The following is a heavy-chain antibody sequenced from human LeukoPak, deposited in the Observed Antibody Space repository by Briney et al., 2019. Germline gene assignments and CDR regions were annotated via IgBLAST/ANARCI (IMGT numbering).Heavy chain of an antibody. Sequence: SETLSLTCSVSGGSISSYYWSWIRQPPGKGLEWIGYIYYSGRTNYNPSLKSRVTISVDTSKNQFSLTLSSVTAADTAVYYCARHGIAAAANVDYWGQGTLVTVSS. D-gene: IGHD6-13*01. CDR3: ARHGIAAAANVDY. CDR2: IYYSGRT. CDR1: GGSISSYY. V-gene: IGHV4-59*01. J-gene: IGHJ4*02.